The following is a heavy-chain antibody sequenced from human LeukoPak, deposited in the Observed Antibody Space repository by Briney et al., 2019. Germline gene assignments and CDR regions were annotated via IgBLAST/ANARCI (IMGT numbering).Heavy chain of an antibody. V-gene: IGHV4-34*01. CDR1: GGSFSGYY. CDR3: ARGRDYYDSSGYYGPFDY. J-gene: IGHJ4*02. Sequence: QSSETLSLTCAVYGGSFSGYYWSWIRQPPGKGLEGIGEINHSGSTNYNPSLKSRVTISVDTSKNQFSLKLSSVTAADTAVYYCARGRDYYDSSGYYGPFDYWGQGTLVTVSS. CDR2: INHSGST. D-gene: IGHD3-22*01.